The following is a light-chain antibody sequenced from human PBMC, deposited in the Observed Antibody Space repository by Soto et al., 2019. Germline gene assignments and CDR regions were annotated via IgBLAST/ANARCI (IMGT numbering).Light chain of an antibody. CDR1: QSVDSN. J-gene: IGKJ4*01. CDR2: GAS. CDR3: QQYDNWPLT. Sequence: EIVMTQSPATLSVYPGERATLSCRASQSVDSNLGWYQQKPGQAPRLLIFGASTRATGIPARFSGSGSGTDFTLTISSLQSEDFGVYFCQQYDNWPLTFGGVTKVDIK. V-gene: IGKV3D-15*01.